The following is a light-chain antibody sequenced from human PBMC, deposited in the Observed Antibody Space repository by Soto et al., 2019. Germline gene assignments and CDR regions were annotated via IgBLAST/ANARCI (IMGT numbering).Light chain of an antibody. CDR1: QSISHW. V-gene: IGKV1-5*01. CDR3: QQYNSYPIT. J-gene: IGKJ5*01. Sequence: DIQMTQSPATLSASVGDSVTITCRASQSISHWMAWYQQKPGKAPKLLIYAASSLQSGVPSRFSGSGSGTDFTLTISSLQPEDFATYYCQQYNSYPITFGQGTRLEIK. CDR2: AAS.